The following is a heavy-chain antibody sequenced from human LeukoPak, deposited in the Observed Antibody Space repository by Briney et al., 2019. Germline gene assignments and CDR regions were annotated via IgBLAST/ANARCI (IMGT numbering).Heavy chain of an antibody. CDR1: GFTFSSYG. CDR2: ISYDGSNK. D-gene: IGHD2-2*01. V-gene: IGHV3-30*03. Sequence: GRSLRLSCAASGFTFSSYGMHWVRQAPGKGLEWVAVISYDGSNKYYADSVKGRFTISRDNSKNTLYLRMDSLRAEDTAVYYCAVMAQYCSSTSCHDYWGQGTLVTVSS. CDR3: AVMAQYCSSTSCHDY. J-gene: IGHJ4*02.